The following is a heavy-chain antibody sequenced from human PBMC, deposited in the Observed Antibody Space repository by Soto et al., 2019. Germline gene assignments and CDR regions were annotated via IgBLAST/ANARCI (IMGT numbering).Heavy chain of an antibody. CDR1: GGTFINYA. J-gene: IGHJ4*02. Sequence: QVQLVQSGAEVKKPGSSVKISCKTSGGTFINYAISWVRQAPGQGLEWMGGIISIFGTPNYAQKFQGRVTITADESTSTAYMELSSLRSEDTAVYFCARDREPDYDFWTGYPLWGQGTLVTVSS. CDR2: IISIFGTP. CDR3: ARDREPDYDFWTGYPL. V-gene: IGHV1-69*01. D-gene: IGHD3-3*01.